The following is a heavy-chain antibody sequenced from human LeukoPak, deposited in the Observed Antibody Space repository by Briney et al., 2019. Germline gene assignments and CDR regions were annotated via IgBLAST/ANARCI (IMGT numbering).Heavy chain of an antibody. CDR2: MSPNSGDT. J-gene: IGHJ3*02. V-gene: IGHV1-8*01. CDR3: ARGRRFGELFTDASDI. CDR1: GYTFTSYD. D-gene: IGHD3-10*01. Sequence: ASVKVSCKASGYTFTSYDFNWVRQATGQRPEWMGWMSPNSGDTGYAQKFQDRVTMTRNTSISTAYMELSSLRSDDTAVYYCARGRRFGELFTDASDIWGQGTMVIVAS.